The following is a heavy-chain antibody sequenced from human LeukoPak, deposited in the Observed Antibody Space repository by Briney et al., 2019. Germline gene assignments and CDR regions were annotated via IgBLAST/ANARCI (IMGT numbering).Heavy chain of an antibody. CDR2: ISDRSDFI. CDR3: ARDFHSGSGRHFDS. J-gene: IGHJ4*02. Sequence: GGSLRLSCAASGFTFSSYSINWVRQAPGKGLEWVSSISDRSDFIYYADSVKGRFTISRNNSKNSVFLQMNSLRAEDTAVYYCARDFHSGSGRHFDSWGQGTLVTVSS. CDR1: GFTFSSYS. D-gene: IGHD3-10*01. V-gene: IGHV3-21*01.